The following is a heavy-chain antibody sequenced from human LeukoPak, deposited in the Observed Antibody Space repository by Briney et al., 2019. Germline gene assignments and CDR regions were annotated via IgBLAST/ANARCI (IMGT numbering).Heavy chain of an antibody. V-gene: IGHV1-2*02. Sequence: GASVKVSCKASGYTFTSYGISWVRQAPGQGLEWMGWINPNSGGTNYAQKFQGRVTMTRDTSISTAYMELSRLRSDDTAVYYCARGLNYYDSSAPPVYWGQGTLVTVSS. D-gene: IGHD3-22*01. CDR2: INPNSGGT. CDR3: ARGLNYYDSSAPPVY. J-gene: IGHJ4*02. CDR1: GYTFTSYG.